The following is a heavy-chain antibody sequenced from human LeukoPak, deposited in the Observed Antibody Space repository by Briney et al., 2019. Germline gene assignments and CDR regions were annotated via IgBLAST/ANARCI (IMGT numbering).Heavy chain of an antibody. J-gene: IGHJ4*02. CDR2: IYYSGST. CDR3: GRGHYDRMVNYYPFDT. Sequence: SETLSLTCTVSGGSIRSSSYYWGGIRQPPGKGLEWIGSIYYSGSTYYNPSLKSRVTISVDTSKNQVSLRLSSVTAADTAVYYCGRGHYDRMVNYYPFDTGGRGTLVTVPS. V-gene: IGHV4-39*01. D-gene: IGHD3-22*01. CDR1: GGSIRSSSYY.